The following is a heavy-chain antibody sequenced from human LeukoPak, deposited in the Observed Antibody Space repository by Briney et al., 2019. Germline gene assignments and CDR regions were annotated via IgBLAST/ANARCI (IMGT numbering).Heavy chain of an antibody. CDR2: IYHSGST. Sequence: PSETLSLTCTVSGYSISSGYYWGWIRQPPGKGLEWIGSIYHSGSTYYNPSLKGRVTISVDTSKNQFSLKLSSVTAADTAVYYCARVGYSSSRDYYYYMDVWGKGTTVTVSS. J-gene: IGHJ6*03. CDR1: GYSISSGYY. V-gene: IGHV4-38-2*02. CDR3: ARVGYSSSRDYYYYMDV. D-gene: IGHD6-13*01.